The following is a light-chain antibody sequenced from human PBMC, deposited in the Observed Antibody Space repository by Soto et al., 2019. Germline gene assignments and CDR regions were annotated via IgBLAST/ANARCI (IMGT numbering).Light chain of an antibody. Sequence: QSVLTQPPSVSGAPGQRVTISCTGSSSNIGAGYYVHWYQQLPGTAPKLLIFGNNNRPSGVPDRFSGSKSGTSASLAITGLQAEDEADYFCCSYADGQTLAFGGGTKLTVL. V-gene: IGLV1-40*01. CDR2: GNN. CDR1: SSNIGAGYY. J-gene: IGLJ2*01. CDR3: CSYADGQTLA.